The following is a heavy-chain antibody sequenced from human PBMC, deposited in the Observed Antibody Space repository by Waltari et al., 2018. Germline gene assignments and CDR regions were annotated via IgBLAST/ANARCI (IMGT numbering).Heavy chain of an antibody. V-gene: IGHV3-7*01. Sequence: EVQLVESGGDSVQPGGSLRLSCAASGFTFSNFWMSWVRQAPGKGLQWVARIKPDGSGKYYVESGKGRFTISRDNAKNSLNLQMDSLRVEDTAVYFWARDVLWGQGTRVTVSP. CDR2: IKPDGSGK. J-gene: IGHJ4*02. CDR1: GFTFSNFW. D-gene: IGHD2-15*01. CDR3: ARDVL.